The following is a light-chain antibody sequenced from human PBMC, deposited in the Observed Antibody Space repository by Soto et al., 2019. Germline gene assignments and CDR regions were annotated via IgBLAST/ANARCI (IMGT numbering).Light chain of an antibody. V-gene: IGKV1-27*01. CDR2: AAS. Sequence: DIQMTQSPSSPSASVGDRVTITCRASQGISNYLAWYQQKPGKVPKLLIYAASTLQSGVPSRFSGSGSGTDFTLTISCLQPEDVATYYCQKYNSVPFTFGRGPKVEIK. J-gene: IGKJ4*01. CDR3: QKYNSVPFT. CDR1: QGISNY.